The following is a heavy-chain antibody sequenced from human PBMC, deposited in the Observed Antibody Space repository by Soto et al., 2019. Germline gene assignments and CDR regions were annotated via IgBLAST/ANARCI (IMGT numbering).Heavy chain of an antibody. Sequence: GGSLRLSCAASGFTFSSYDLYWVRQATGKGLEWVSATGTAGDTYYPGSVKGRFTISRENAKNSLYLQTNSLRAGDTAVYYCARGRNMDVWGQGTTVTVSS. CDR2: TGTAGDT. J-gene: IGHJ6*02. V-gene: IGHV3-13*01. CDR1: GFTFSSYD. CDR3: ARGRNMDV.